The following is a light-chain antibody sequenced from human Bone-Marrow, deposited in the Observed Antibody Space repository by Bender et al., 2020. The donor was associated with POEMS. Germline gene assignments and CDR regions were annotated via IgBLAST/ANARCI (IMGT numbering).Light chain of an antibody. Sequence: QSALTQPASVSGSPGQSITISCTGTSNDVGGYNYVSWYQQHPGKAPQLMIYDVSNRPSGVSNRFSGSTSGNTASLTISGRQAEDEADYYCSSYTSSSTLPYVFGTGTKVTVL. CDR3: SSYTSSSTLPYV. V-gene: IGLV2-14*03. CDR2: DVS. J-gene: IGLJ1*01. CDR1: SNDVGGYNY.